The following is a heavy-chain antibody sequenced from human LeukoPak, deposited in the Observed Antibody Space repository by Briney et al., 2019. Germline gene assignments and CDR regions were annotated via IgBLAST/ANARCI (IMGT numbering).Heavy chain of an antibody. Sequence: PSETLPLTCAVSGYFISTGYYWGWIRQPPGKGLEWIGSLYHSGSTYYNPSLKSRVTISVDTSKNHFSLKLSSVTAADTAVYYCARDTYCTNGVCYLDYWGQGTLVTVSS. CDR3: ARDTYCTNGVCYLDY. CDR2: LYHSGST. CDR1: GYFISTGYY. D-gene: IGHD2-8*01. J-gene: IGHJ4*02. V-gene: IGHV4-38-2*02.